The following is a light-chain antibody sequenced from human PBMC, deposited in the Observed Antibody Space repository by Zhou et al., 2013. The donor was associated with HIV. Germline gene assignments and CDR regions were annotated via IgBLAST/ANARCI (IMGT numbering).Light chain of an antibody. Sequence: DIQMTQSPSSLSASVGDRVTITCQASQDISTYLNWYQQKPGEAPKLLIYDASNLETGVPSRFSGSGSGTDFTFTITTLQPEDFATYFCQQYDNLPSLTFGGGTKVDI. V-gene: IGKV1-33*01. CDR3: QQYDNLPSLT. J-gene: IGKJ4*01. CDR2: DAS. CDR1: QDISTY.